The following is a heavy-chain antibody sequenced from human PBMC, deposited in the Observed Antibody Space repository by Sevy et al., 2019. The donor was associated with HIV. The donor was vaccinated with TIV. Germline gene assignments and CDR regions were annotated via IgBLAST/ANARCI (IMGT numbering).Heavy chain of an antibody. V-gene: IGHV3-53*01. CDR3: ARGKHVSGYYGSFDY. D-gene: IGHD5-12*01. CDR1: GLTVSDNF. J-gene: IGHJ4*02. Sequence: GGSLRLSCAASGLTVSDNFMSWVRQAPGKGLKSVSVIYIGGTTYYADSVKGRFTISRDNSKNTIYLQMNGLRAEDTAVYYCARGKHVSGYYGSFDYWGQGALVTVSS. CDR2: IYIGGTT.